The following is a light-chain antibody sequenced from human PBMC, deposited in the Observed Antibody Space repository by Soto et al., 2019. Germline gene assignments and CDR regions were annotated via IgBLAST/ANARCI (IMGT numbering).Light chain of an antibody. Sequence: DIQMTQSPSSVSASVGDRVTITCRASQDINSWLAWYQQKPGKAPKLLIYAVSKLQSGVPPRFSGSGSGTHFTLAISSLQPEDIATYYCLQANSFPRTFGGGTKVEIK. CDR3: LQANSFPRT. CDR2: AVS. CDR1: QDINSW. V-gene: IGKV1-12*01. J-gene: IGKJ4*01.